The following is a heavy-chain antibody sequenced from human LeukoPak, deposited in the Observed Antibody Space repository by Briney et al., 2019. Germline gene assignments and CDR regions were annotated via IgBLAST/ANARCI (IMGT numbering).Heavy chain of an antibody. CDR2: IYYSGST. CDR1: DGYISSYY. D-gene: IGHD3-3*01. Sequence: PSETLSLTCSVSDGYISSYYWSWIRQSAGKGLEWIGYIYYSGSTNYNPSLKSRVTISVDTSKNQFSLKLSSVTAADTAVYYCARGVAGYDFWSGYYTPLFDYWGQGTLVTVSS. J-gene: IGHJ4*02. V-gene: IGHV4-59*12. CDR3: ARGVAGYDFWSGYYTPLFDY.